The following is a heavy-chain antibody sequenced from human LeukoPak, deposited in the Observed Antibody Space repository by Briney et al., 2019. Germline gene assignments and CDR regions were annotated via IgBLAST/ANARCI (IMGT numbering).Heavy chain of an antibody. J-gene: IGHJ4*02. CDR3: ARGFGSYYFDY. V-gene: IGHV1-69*05. Sequence: GASVKVSCKASGGTFSSYAISWVRQAPGQGLEWMGGIIPILGTANYAQKFQGRVTITTDESTSTAYMELSSLRSEDTAVYYCARGFGSYYFDYWGQGTLVTVSS. CDR1: GGTFSSYA. CDR2: IIPILGTA. D-gene: IGHD1-26*01.